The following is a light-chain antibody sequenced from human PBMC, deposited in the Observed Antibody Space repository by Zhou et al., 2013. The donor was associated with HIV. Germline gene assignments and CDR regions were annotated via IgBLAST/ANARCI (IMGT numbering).Light chain of an antibody. V-gene: IGKV3-20*01. CDR1: QNINSS. CDR3: QQYDDAPIT. CDR2: DAS. Sequence: EIVLTQSPGTLSLSPGEKATLFCRASQNINSSLAWYQHKPGQPPRLLIYDASTRATGIPDRFSGSGSGTDFTLTVTRLGPEDFAVYYCQQYDDAPITFGHGTRLEI. J-gene: IGKJ5*01.